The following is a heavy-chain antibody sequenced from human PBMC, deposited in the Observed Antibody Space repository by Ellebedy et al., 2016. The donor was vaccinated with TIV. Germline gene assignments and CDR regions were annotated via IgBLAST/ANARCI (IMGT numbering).Heavy chain of an antibody. CDR3: ARNRYCSGGDCYALGY. J-gene: IGHJ4*02. CDR2: IWYDGSNK. V-gene: IGHV3-33*08. D-gene: IGHD2-15*01. Sequence: GESLKISCAASGFTFSSYGMHWVRQAPGKGLEWVAVIWYDGSNKYYAHSVKGRFTISRDNAQNTLYLQMNSLRAEDTALYYCARNRYCSGGDCYALGYWGQGTLVTVSS. CDR1: GFTFSSYG.